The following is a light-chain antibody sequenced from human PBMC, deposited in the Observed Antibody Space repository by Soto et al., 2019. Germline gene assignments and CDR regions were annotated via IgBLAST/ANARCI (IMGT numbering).Light chain of an antibody. V-gene: IGKV3-20*01. CDR2: GTS. CDR3: QQYGRSPRT. Sequence: VLTQSPGTLSLSQGDRATLSCRASKSVSSGYLAWYHQKTGQAPRLLIHGTSSRAAGIPDRFSGCGSGTDFTLFISRLVPEDFAVYFCQQYGRSPRTFGQGTRWIS. J-gene: IGKJ1*01. CDR1: KSVSSGY.